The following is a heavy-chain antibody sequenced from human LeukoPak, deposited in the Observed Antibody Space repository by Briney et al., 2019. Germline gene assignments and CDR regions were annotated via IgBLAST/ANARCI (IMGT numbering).Heavy chain of an antibody. CDR1: GGSFSGYY. D-gene: IGHD2-15*01. CDR2: INHSGST. Sequence: PSETLSLTCAVYGGSFSGYYWSWIRQPPEKGLEWIGEINHSGSTNCNPSLESRVTMSVDTSKNQFSLKLSSVTAADTAVYYCARGGAAPRLRYYYMDVWGKGTTVTVSS. J-gene: IGHJ6*03. CDR3: ARGGAAPRLRYYYMDV. V-gene: IGHV4-34*01.